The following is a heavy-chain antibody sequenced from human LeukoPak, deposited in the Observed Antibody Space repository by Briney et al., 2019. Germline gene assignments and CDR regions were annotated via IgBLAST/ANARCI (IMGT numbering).Heavy chain of an antibody. CDR2: ISSDGRNT. CDR3: ARERDLRGAYCMDV. V-gene: IGHV3-74*01. CDR1: GFTFRTYW. J-gene: IGHJ6*03. Sequence: GGSLRLSCAASGFTFRTYWMHWVRQAPGKGLVWVSRISSDGRNTIYPDAVKGRFTISRDNTNNTLYLQMNSLRGDDTAVYYCARERDLRGAYCMDVWGKGTTVTVSS. D-gene: IGHD5/OR15-5a*01.